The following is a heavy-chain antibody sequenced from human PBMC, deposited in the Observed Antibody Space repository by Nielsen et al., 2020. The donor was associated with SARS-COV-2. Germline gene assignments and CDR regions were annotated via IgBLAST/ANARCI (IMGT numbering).Heavy chain of an antibody. Sequence: GESLKISCAASGFTFSDYYMSWIRQAPGKGLEWVSYISSSGSTIYYADSVKGRFTISRDNAKNSLYLQMNSLRAEDTAVYYCARRKMATMGDLDYWGQGTLVTVSS. CDR1: GFTFSDYY. V-gene: IGHV3-11*04. J-gene: IGHJ4*02. CDR2: ISSSGSTI. D-gene: IGHD5-24*01. CDR3: ARRKMATMGDLDY.